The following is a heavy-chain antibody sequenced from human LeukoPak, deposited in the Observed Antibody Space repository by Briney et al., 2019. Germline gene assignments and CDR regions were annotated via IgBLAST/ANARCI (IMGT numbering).Heavy chain of an antibody. CDR3: GRDIGAAIGH. Sequence: SQTLSLTCAISGDSVSSYSAGWNWIRQSPSRGLEWLGRTYYRSKWYNEYALSVRSRITISPDASKNQVSLQLNSVTPDDTAFYYCGRDIGAAIGHWGQGTLVTVSS. V-gene: IGHV6-1*01. D-gene: IGHD6-13*01. J-gene: IGHJ4*02. CDR2: TYYRSKWYN. CDR1: GDSVSSYSAG.